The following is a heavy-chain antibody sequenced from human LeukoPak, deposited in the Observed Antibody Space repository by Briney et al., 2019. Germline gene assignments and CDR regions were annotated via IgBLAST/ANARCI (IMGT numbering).Heavy chain of an antibody. Sequence: GESLQISCQGSGYTFINYWIAWVRQMPGKGLEWMGIINPADSEARYSPSFQGQVTISADKSISTAYLQWSSLKASDTAMYYCARLVTTGDYWGQGTLVTVSS. V-gene: IGHV5-51*01. J-gene: IGHJ4*02. CDR1: GYTFINYW. CDR3: ARLVTTGDY. CDR2: INPADSEA. D-gene: IGHD4-23*01.